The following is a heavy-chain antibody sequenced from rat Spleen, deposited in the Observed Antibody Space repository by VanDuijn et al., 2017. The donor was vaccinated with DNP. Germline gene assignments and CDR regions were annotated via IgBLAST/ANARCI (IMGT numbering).Heavy chain of an antibody. D-gene: IGHD1-10*01. CDR1: GFTFSSAW. CDR3: AGTPNYKGY. Sequence: EVQVLESGGGLVQPGNSLKLSCVTSGFTFSSAWMYWYRQFPEKRLEWVARIKAKSNNYATDYTESVKGRFTISRDDSKSSIYLQMNNLKEEDTAIYYCAGTPNYKGYWGQGVMVTVSS. J-gene: IGHJ2*01. CDR2: IKAKSNNYAT. V-gene: IGHV6-6*01.